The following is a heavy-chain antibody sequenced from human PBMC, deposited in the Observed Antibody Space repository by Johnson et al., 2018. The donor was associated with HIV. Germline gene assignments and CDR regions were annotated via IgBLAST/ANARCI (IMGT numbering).Heavy chain of an antibody. D-gene: IGHD6-13*01. Sequence: VQLVESGGGLVQPGGSLRLSCAASEFTFSNYDMHWVRQATGKGLEWVSAIGSAGDTYYPGSVKGRFTISRENAKNSLYLQMNSLSAEDTALYYCAKEGAAVIHFDIWGQGTMVTVSS. CDR1: EFTFSNYD. J-gene: IGHJ3*02. CDR2: IGSAGDT. CDR3: AKEGAAVIHFDI. V-gene: IGHV3-13*01.